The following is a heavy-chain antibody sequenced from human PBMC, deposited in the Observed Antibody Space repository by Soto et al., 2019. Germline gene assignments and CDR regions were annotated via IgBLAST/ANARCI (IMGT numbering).Heavy chain of an antibody. Sequence: ASVKVSCKTSGYTFTGYYIQWVRQAPGQGLEWMGWSNPKSGGTKYAQRFQGRVTMTSDTSINTAYMEVTRLTSDDTAVYYCARQDNWDDDRSFDYWGQGTLVTVSS. D-gene: IGHD1-20*01. CDR2: SNPKSGGT. J-gene: IGHJ4*02. CDR1: GYTFTGYY. CDR3: ARQDNWDDDRSFDY. V-gene: IGHV1-2*02.